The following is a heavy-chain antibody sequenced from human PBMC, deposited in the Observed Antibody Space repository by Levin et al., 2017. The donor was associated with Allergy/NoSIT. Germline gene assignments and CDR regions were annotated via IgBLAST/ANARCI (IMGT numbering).Heavy chain of an antibody. CDR1: GFTFSSFG. V-gene: IGHV3-21*01. CDR2: IISGSSHI. D-gene: IGHD3-22*01. CDR3: ARICYDSSGYGGWFDP. Sequence: GESLKISCAASGFTFSSFGMTWVRQAPGKGLEWVASIISGSSHIFYADSVKGRFTISRDNAKNSLYLQMKSLRAEDTAVYHCARICYDSSGYGGWFDPWGQGTLVTVSS. J-gene: IGHJ5*02.